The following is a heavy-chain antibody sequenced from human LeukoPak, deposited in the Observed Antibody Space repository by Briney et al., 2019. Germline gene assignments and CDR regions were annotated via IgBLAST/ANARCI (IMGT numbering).Heavy chain of an antibody. V-gene: IGHV3-15*01. CDR1: GFTFSHAW. J-gene: IGHJ1*01. CDR2: IKSKFDGATT. D-gene: IGHD2-21*02. Sequence: PGGSLRLSCVGSGFTFSHAWMSWVRQAPGKRLEWVGRIKSKFDGATTDYAAPVKGRFTISRDDSKNTLYLQMDTLKTEDTAIYYCTIEGRAYCGGDCSEYSSTGARAPWSPSPQ. CDR3: TIEGRAYCGGDCSEYSST.